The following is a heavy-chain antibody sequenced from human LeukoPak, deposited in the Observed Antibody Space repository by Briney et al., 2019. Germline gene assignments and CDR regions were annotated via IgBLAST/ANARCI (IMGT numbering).Heavy chain of an antibody. Sequence: PGGSLRLSCAASGFPFSNYWMSWVRQAPGKGLEWVAYINQDGSEIYYVDSVKGRFTISRDNGKNSLYLQINSLRADDTAVYYCARDQGSMIVVQTTNWFFDLWGRGTLVTVSS. V-gene: IGHV3-7*01. D-gene: IGHD3-22*01. CDR1: GFPFSNYW. J-gene: IGHJ2*01. CDR2: INQDGSEI. CDR3: ARDQGSMIVVQTTNWFFDL.